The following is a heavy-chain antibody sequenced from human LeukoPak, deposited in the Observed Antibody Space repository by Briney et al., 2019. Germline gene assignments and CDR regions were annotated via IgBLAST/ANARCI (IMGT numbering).Heavy chain of an antibody. D-gene: IGHD3-22*01. CDR3: AKAYYDSSGYYTLRAFDI. Sequence: PGGSLRLSCAASGFTFDDYAMHWVRQAPGMGLEWVSGISWNSGSIGYADSVKGRFTISRDNAKNSLYLQMNSLRAEDTALYYCAKAYYDSSGYYTLRAFDIWGQGTMVTVSS. CDR2: ISWNSGSI. V-gene: IGHV3-9*01. J-gene: IGHJ3*02. CDR1: GFTFDDYA.